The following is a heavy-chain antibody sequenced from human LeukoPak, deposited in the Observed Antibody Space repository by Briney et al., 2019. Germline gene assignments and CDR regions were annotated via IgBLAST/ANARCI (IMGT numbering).Heavy chain of an antibody. CDR3: ARGFAASGGFYYFDY. Sequence: SETLSLTCTVSGGSIGPYYWSWIRQPAGKGLEWIGRIHTSGSTDYNPSLKSRVTLSLDTSKSQLSLRLISVTAADTALYYCARGFAASGGFYYFDYWGQGILVTVSS. D-gene: IGHD3-3*01. CDR2: IHTSGST. V-gene: IGHV4-4*07. J-gene: IGHJ4*02. CDR1: GGSIGPYY.